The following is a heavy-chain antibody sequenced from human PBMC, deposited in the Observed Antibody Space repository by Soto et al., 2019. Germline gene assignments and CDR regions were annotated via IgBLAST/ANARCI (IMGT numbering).Heavy chain of an antibody. J-gene: IGHJ3*02. Sequence: EVQLVESGGGLVQPGRSLRLSCTASGFTFGDYAVTWFRQAPAKGLECVGFIRSTPYGGTTEYAASVKGRFTISRDDSKSIAHLQMNGLKIEDTAVYYCSRYGAYYHDSRASQTSFDIWGQGTMVTVSS. CDR3: SRYGAYYHDSRASQTSFDI. CDR1: GFTFGDYA. V-gene: IGHV3-49*03. CDR2: IRSTPYGGTT. D-gene: IGHD3-22*01.